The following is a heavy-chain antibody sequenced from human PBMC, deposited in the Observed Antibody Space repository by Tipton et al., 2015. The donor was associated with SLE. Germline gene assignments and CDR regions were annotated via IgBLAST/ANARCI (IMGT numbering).Heavy chain of an antibody. CDR3: ARPSMNTLGGAYDY. CDR2: IIPILSIP. J-gene: IGHJ4*02. V-gene: IGHV1-69*09. Sequence: QLVQSGAEVKKPGSSVKVSCKASGGTFSRNVISWVRQAPGQGLEWMGGIIPILSIPNYAQKFQGRVTITADKSTSTAYMELSSLRSEDTAVYYCARPSMNTLGGAYDYWGQGTLVTVSS. D-gene: IGHD3-16*01. CDR1: GGTFSRNV.